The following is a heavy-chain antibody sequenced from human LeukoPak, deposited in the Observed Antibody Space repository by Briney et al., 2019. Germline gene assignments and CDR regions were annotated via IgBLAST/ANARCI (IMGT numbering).Heavy chain of an antibody. CDR3: ANRPGYSSGWYSGPFDY. V-gene: IGHV3-23*01. J-gene: IGHJ4*02. CDR1: GFIFSSYA. CDR2: FSCRWCCK. Sequence: AGGSLRLSCTASGFIFSSYAMSGLREAPGKAREEVSDFSCRWCCKSFADLVKGRFTISRGNSKNTLYLQMNSLRAEDTAVYYCANRPGYSSGWYSGPFDYWGQGTLVSVSS. D-gene: IGHD6-19*01.